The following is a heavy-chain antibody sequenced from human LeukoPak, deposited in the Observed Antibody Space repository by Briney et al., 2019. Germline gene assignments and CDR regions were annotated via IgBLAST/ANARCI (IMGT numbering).Heavy chain of an antibody. CDR3: ARWYSSGWYVDAFDI. D-gene: IGHD6-19*01. CDR2: ISSSGSTI. V-gene: IGHV3-48*03. CDR1: GFTFSSYE. J-gene: IGHJ3*02. Sequence: GSLRLSCAASGFTFSSYEMNWVRQAPGKGLEWVSYISSSGSTIYYADSVKGRFTISRDNAKNSLYLQMNSLRAEDTAVYYCARWYSSGWYVDAFDIWGQGTMVTVSS.